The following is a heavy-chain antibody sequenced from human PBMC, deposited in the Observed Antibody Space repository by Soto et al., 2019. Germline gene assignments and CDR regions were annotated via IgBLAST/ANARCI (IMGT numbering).Heavy chain of an antibody. V-gene: IGHV1-18*04. J-gene: IGHJ4*02. CDR1: AYTFTSYY. Sequence: SVKVSCKASAYTFTSYYMHWVRQAPGQGLECVGWISAHNGDTHYSQKFQGRVTLTTDTSTNTGYMELRSLTSDDTAVYFCATEPIYYNDGSGYYPLGHWGQGTLVTVSS. CDR3: ATEPIYYNDGSGYYPLGH. CDR2: ISAHNGDT. D-gene: IGHD3-22*01.